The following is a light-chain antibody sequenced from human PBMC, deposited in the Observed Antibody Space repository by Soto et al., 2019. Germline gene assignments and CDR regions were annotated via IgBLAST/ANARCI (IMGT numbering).Light chain of an antibody. V-gene: IGLV1-36*01. Sequence: QSVLTQPPSVSEAPRQRVTISCSGSSSNIGNNAVNWYQQLPGQAPKIVIYYDDLLTSGVSDRFSGSKSGTSASQAISDVQSDDEADYYCAAWDDSLNAYVFGPGTKLTVL. CDR3: AAWDDSLNAYV. CDR2: YDD. J-gene: IGLJ1*01. CDR1: SSNIGNNA.